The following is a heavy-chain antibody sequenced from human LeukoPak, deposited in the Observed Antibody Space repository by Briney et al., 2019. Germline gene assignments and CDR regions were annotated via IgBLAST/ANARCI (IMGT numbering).Heavy chain of an antibody. J-gene: IGHJ4*02. D-gene: IGHD3-3*01. CDR1: GFTFSSYS. CDR2: ISGSSSYI. V-gene: IGHV3-21*01. Sequence: PGGSLRLSCAASGFTFSSYSMNWVRQAPGKGLEWVSSISGSSSYIYYADSVKGRFTISRDNAKNSLYLQTNSLRAEDTAVYYCARDYDFWSGYQTPKFDYWGQGTLVTVSS. CDR3: ARDYDFWSGYQTPKFDY.